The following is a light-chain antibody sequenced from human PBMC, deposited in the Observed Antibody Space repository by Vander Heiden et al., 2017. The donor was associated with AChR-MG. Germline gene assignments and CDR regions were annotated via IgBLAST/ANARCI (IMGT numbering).Light chain of an antibody. CDR3: NSRDSSGKLVV. CDR1: SLRSYY. Sequence: SSELTQDPAVSVALGQTVRITCQGDSLRSYYASWYQQKPGQAPVLVIYGKNNRPSGIPDRFSGSSSGNTAYLTITGAQAEDEADYYCNSRDSSGKLVVFGGGTKLTVL. CDR2: GKN. V-gene: IGLV3-19*01. J-gene: IGLJ2*01.